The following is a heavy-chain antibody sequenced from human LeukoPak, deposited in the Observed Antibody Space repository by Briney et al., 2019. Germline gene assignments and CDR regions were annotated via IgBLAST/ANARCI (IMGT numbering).Heavy chain of an antibody. J-gene: IGHJ4*02. Sequence: ASVKVSCKASGGTFSSYAISWVRQAPGQGLEWMGWISAYNGNTNYAQKLQGRVTMTTDTSTSTAYMELRSLRSDDTAVYYCATESSSSEGFDYWGQGTLVTVPS. CDR3: ATESSSSEGFDY. D-gene: IGHD6-6*01. CDR2: ISAYNGNT. V-gene: IGHV1-18*01. CDR1: GGTFSSYA.